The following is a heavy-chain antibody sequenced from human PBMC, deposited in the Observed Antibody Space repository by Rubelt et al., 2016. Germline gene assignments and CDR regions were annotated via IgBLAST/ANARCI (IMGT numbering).Heavy chain of an antibody. D-gene: IGHD1-26*01. Sequence: QVQLQESGPGLVKPSQTLSLTCAVSGASISSAGFSWSWIRQPHEKGLEWIGYIHYRRSTSYHPSLKRRITMSVDTSENQFYLKLNSVTAADTAVYYCARWDVDYLDYWGQGTLVTVSS. CDR3: ARWDVDYLDY. CDR2: IHYRRST. J-gene: IGHJ4*01. CDR1: GASISSAGFS. V-gene: IGHV4-30-4*07.